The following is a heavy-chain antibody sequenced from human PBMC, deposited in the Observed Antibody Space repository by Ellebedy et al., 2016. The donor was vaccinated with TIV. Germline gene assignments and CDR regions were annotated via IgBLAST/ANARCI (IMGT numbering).Heavy chain of an antibody. V-gene: IGHV4-59*01. D-gene: IGHD3-10*01. Sequence: MPSETLSLTCTVSGGSIFNYYWSWIRQPPGKGLEWIGYMYYSGSSSYNPSLKSRVTISADPSQNQLFLKLTSVSAADAAVYYCVRGDDDFGSGTYHLWGQGTLVTVSS. CDR3: VRGDDDFGSGTYHL. CDR1: GGSIFNYY. J-gene: IGHJ4*02. CDR2: MYYSGSS.